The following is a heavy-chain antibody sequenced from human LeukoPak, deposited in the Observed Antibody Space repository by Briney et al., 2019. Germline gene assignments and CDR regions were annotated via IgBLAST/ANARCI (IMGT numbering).Heavy chain of an antibody. CDR3: GGDYGDSHAFDI. CDR1: GGSISTYY. J-gene: IGHJ3*02. V-gene: IGHV4-59*12. Sequence: PSETLSLTCTVSGGSISTYYWTWIRQPPGKGLEWIGYIYYTGSTNYNPSLKSRVTISVDTSKNQFSLKLSSVTAADTAVYYCGGDYGDSHAFDIWGQGTMVTVSS. D-gene: IGHD4-17*01. CDR2: IYYTGST.